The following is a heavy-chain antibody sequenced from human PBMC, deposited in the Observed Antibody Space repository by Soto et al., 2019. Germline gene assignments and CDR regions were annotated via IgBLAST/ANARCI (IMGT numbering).Heavy chain of an antibody. V-gene: IGHV3-30-3*01. CDR3: ARDDGARWNYKPDYYDYGMDV. J-gene: IGHJ6*02. Sequence: HPGGSLRLSCAASGFTFSTSWMDWVRQTPGKGLEWVAVISYDGSNKYYADSVKGRFTISRDNSKNTLYLQMNSLTAEDTAVYYCARDDGARWNYKPDYYDYGMDVWGQGTTVTVSS. D-gene: IGHD1-7*01. CDR2: ISYDGSNK. CDR1: GFTFSTSW.